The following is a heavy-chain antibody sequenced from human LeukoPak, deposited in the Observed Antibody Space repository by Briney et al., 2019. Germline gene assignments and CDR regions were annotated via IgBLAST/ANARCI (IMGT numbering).Heavy chain of an antibody. CDR1: GYSISSGYY. D-gene: IGHD2-2*01. J-gene: IGHJ6*03. Sequence: SETLSLTCTVSGYSISSGYYWGWIRQPPGKGLEWIGSIYHSGSTYYNPSLKSRVTISVDTSKNQFSLKLSYVTAADTAVYYCAREGRYQLLPENYYYYMDVWGKGTTVTVSS. CDR3: AREGRYQLLPENYYYYMDV. V-gene: IGHV4-38-2*02. CDR2: IYHSGST.